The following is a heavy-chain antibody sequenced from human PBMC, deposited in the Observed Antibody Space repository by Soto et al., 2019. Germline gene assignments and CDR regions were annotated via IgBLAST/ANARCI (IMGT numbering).Heavy chain of an antibody. Sequence: EVQLLESGGGLVQPGGSLRLSCAASGFTFSIFAMSWVRQAPGKGLEWVSTISGRGGNTYYADSVKGRFTISRDNSKNTLNLQMNGLRGEDTALYYWAKDRGTVDYWVNAVDIWGQGTMVTVSS. V-gene: IGHV3-23*01. D-gene: IGHD7-27*01. CDR3: AKDRGTVDYWVNAVDI. CDR1: GFTFSIFA. J-gene: IGHJ3*02. CDR2: ISGRGGNT.